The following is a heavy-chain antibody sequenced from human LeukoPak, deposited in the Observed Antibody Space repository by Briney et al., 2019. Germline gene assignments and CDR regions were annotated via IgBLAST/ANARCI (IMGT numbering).Heavy chain of an antibody. V-gene: IGHV4-34*01. J-gene: IGHJ4*02. CDR3: ARDVPQYYFDY. CDR1: GGSFSGYY. Sequence: SETLSLTCAVYGGSFSGYYWSWIRQPPGKGLEWIGEINHSGSTYYNPSLKSRVTISVDRSKNQFSLKLSSVTAADTAVYYCARDVPQYYFDYWGQGTLVTVSS. CDR2: INHSGST.